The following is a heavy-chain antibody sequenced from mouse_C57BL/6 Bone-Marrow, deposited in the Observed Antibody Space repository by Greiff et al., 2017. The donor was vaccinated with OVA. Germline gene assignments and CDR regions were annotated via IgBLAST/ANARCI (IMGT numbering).Heavy chain of an antibody. J-gene: IGHJ1*03. CDR3: ARDNWDWYFDV. Sequence: EVMLVESGGGLVQSGRSLRLSCATSGFTFSDFYMEWVRQAPGKGLEWIAASRNKANDYTTEYSASVKGRFFVARDTSQNILYLQMNALRAEDTAIYYCARDNWDWYFDVWGTGTTVTVSS. V-gene: IGHV7-1*01. CDR1: GFTFSDFY. D-gene: IGHD4-1*01. CDR2: SRNKANDYTT.